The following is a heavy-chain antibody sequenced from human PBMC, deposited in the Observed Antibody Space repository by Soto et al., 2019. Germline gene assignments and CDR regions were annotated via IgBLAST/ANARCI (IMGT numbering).Heavy chain of an antibody. V-gene: IGHV3-72*01. CDR2: IRNKVDSYTT. J-gene: IGHJ6*02. CDR3: ARHIPYHGKDV. D-gene: IGHD2-21*01. CDR1: GFTSSDHY. Sequence: EVQLVESGGGLVQPGGSLRLSCAASGFTSSDHYMDWGRQATGKGLEWVGRIRNKVDSYTTEYAASVKGRFTVSRDDSQNSVYLQMNSLKPEDTAVYYCARHIPYHGKDVWGQGTTVTVSS.